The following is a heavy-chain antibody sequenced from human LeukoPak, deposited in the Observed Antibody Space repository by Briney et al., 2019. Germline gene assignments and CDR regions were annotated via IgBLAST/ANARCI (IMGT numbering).Heavy chain of an antibody. CDR2: IYHSGST. J-gene: IGHJ4*02. CDR3: ARRNSLLWFGELPYYFDY. V-gene: IGHV4-4*02. D-gene: IGHD3-10*01. Sequence: SETLSLTCVVSGGSISSSNWWSWVRQPPEKGLEWIGEIYHSGSTNYNPSLKSRVTISVDKSKNQFSLKLSSVTVADTAVYYCARRNSLLWFGELPYYFDYWGQGTLVTVSS. CDR1: GGSISSSNW.